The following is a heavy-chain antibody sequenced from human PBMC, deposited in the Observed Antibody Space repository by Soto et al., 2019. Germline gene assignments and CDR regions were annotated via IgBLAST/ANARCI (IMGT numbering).Heavy chain of an antibody. J-gene: IGHJ3*02. CDR2: IDWDDDK. D-gene: IGHD1-1*01. V-gene: IGHV2-70*11. CDR3: ARTSTTAAPYVFDI. Sequence: ASGPTLVNPTQTLTLTCTFSGFSLTTGGMCVSWIHQPPGKALKWLARIDWDDDKHYITSLKTRLTISKDTSKNQVVLTMTIMDPVDTGTFYCARTSTTAAPYVFDIWGQGTMVTVSS. CDR1: GFSLTTGGMC.